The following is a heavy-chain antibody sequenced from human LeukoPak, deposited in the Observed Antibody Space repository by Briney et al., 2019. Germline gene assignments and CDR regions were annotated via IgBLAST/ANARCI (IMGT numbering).Heavy chain of an antibody. J-gene: IGHJ4*02. V-gene: IGHV4-59*01. CDR1: GGSISSYY. D-gene: IGHD3-3*01. Sequence: SETLSLTCTVSGGSISSYYWSWIRQPPGKGLEWIGYIYYSGSTNYNPSLKSRVTISVDTSKNQFSLKLSSVTAADTAVYYCARQMGNRYDFWSGFTYGLDYWGQGTLVTVSS. CDR3: ARQMGNRYDFWSGFTYGLDY. CDR2: IYYSGST.